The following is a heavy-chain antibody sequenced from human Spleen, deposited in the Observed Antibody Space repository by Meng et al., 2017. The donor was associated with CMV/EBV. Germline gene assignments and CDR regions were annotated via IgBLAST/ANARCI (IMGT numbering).Heavy chain of an antibody. J-gene: IGHJ5*02. V-gene: IGHV3-23*01. CDR1: GFTFSSYS. CDR3: AKCGASGSYPGRWFDP. Sequence: SGFTFSSYSISWVRQAPGTGLEWVSAISGSGGSTYYADSVKGRFTISRDNSKNTLYLQMNSLRAEDTAVYYCAKCGASGSYPGRWFDPWGQGTLVTVSS. CDR2: ISGSGGST. D-gene: IGHD1-26*01.